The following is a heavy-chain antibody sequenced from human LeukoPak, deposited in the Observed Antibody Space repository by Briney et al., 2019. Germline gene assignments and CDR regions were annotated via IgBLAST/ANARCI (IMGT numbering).Heavy chain of an antibody. D-gene: IGHD2-2*02. CDR2: IYHGGST. V-gene: IGHV4-4*02. Sequence: PSGTLSLTCAVSGGSISSSNWWSWVRQPPGKGLEWIGEIYHGGSTNYNPSLKSRVTISVDTSKNQFSLKLSSVTAADTAVYYCARLRKSGYCSSTSCYSPYYYYMDVWGKGTTVTISS. CDR1: GGSISSSNW. J-gene: IGHJ6*03. CDR3: ARLRKSGYCSSTSCYSPYYYYMDV.